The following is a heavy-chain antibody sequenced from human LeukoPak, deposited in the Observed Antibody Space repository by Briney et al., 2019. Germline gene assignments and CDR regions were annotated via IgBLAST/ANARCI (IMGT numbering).Heavy chain of an antibody. V-gene: IGHV3-23*01. D-gene: IGHD3-9*01. J-gene: IGHJ4*02. CDR3: AQWGDFAVLTGYYVPDF. CDR1: GFTFSNYA. CDR2: ITGSDGNT. Sequence: GGSLRLSCAASGFTFSNYAMSWVRQAPGKGLEGVSAITGSDGNTYYADPVKGRFTISRDNSKTTLYLQMNSLRAEDPAVYSCAQWGDFAVLTGYYVPDFWGQGTLVTVSS.